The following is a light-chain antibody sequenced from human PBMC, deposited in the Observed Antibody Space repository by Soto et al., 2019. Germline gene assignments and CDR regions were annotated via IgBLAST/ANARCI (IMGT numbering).Light chain of an antibody. J-gene: IGKJ2*01. CDR2: KAS. Sequence: DIQMTQSPSTLSASVGDRVTITCRASQSISSWLAWYQQKPGKAPKLLIYKASSLESGGPSRFSGSGSGTEITLTISSLQPDDFASNYCQQYNSYSRNTFGQGTKLEIK. V-gene: IGKV1-5*03. CDR3: QQYNSYSRNT. CDR1: QSISSW.